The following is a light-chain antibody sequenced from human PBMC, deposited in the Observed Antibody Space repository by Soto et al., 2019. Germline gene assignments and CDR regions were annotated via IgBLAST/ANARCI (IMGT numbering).Light chain of an antibody. Sequence: EIVMSQAPATLSSSPAGRATLSCRASQSVSSSYLSWYQQKPGQAPRLLIYGASTRATGIPARFSGSGSGTDFTLTISSLEPEDFAVYYCQQYGSSPLTFGGGTKVDIK. CDR2: GAS. J-gene: IGKJ4*01. CDR1: QSVSSSY. V-gene: IGKV3D-7*01. CDR3: QQYGSSPLT.